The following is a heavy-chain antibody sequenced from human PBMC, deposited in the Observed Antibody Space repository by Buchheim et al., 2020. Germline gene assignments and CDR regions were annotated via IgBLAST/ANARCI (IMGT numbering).Heavy chain of an antibody. D-gene: IGHD6-19*01. V-gene: IGHV4-39*01. CDR1: GGSISSSSYY. J-gene: IGHJ4*02. CDR2: IYYSGRT. CDR3: ARLQWLVSAIDY. Sequence: QLQLQESGPGLVKPSETLSLTCTVSGGSISSSSYYWGWIRQPPGKGLEWIGSIYYSGRTYYNPSLQSRVTISVDTSKNQFSLKLSSVTAADTALYYCARLQWLVSAIDYWGQGTL.